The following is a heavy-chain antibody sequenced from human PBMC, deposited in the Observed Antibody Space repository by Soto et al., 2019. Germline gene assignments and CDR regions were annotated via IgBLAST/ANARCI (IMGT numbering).Heavy chain of an antibody. CDR1: GFTFSSYG. V-gene: IGHV3-33*01. Sequence: GGSLRLSCAASGFTFSSYGMHWVRQAPGRGLEWVAVIWYDGSNKYYADSVKGRFTISRDNSKNTLYLQMNSLRAEDTAVYYCARAVASSIAARPDYYYGMDVWGQGTTVTVSS. CDR3: ARAVASSIAARPDYYYGMDV. D-gene: IGHD6-6*01. CDR2: IWYDGSNK. J-gene: IGHJ6*02.